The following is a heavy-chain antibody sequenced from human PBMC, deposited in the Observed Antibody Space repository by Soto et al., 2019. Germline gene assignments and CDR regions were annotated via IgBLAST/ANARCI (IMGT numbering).Heavy chain of an antibody. V-gene: IGHV4-34*01. CDR2: INHSGST. D-gene: IGHD2-8*01. CDR1: GGSFSGYY. Sequence: LSLTCAVYGGSFSGYYWSWIRQPPGKGLEWIGEINHSGSTNYNPSLKSRVTISVDTSKNQFSPKLSSVTAADTAVYYCASRQVLSYYYYGMDVWGQGTTVTVSS. J-gene: IGHJ6*02. CDR3: ASRQVLSYYYYGMDV.